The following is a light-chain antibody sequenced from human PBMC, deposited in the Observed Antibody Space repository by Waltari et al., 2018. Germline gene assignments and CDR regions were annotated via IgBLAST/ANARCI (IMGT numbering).Light chain of an antibody. V-gene: IGKV3-11*01. CDR2: DAS. Sequence: EIVLTQSPATLSLSQGESATPSCRAIQSFSRNLAWYQQKPGQPPRLLIYDASNRATGIPARFSGSGSWTDFALTISSLEPEDFALYYCQQRASWPPGTFGGGTKVEIK. CDR1: QSFSRN. J-gene: IGKJ4*01. CDR3: QQRASWPPGT.